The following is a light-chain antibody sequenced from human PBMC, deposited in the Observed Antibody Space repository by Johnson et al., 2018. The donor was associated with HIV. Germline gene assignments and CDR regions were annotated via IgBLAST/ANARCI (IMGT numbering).Light chain of an antibody. CDR3: GTRDNSLNWYV. J-gene: IGLJ1*01. Sequence: QSVLTQPPSVSAAPGQKVTISCSGSSSNIGNNYVSWYQQLPGTAPKLLIYENNKRPSGIPDRFSGSKSGTSATLGITGLQTGDEADYYCGTRDNSLNWYVFGTCTKVTAL. V-gene: IGLV1-51*02. CDR1: SSNIGNNY. CDR2: ENN.